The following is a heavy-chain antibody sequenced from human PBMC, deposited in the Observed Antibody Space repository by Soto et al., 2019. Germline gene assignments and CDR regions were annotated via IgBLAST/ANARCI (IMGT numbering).Heavy chain of an antibody. CDR3: ARHSLALRKNNWFDP. CDR2: IFYLGSS. J-gene: IGHJ5*02. V-gene: IGHV4-39*01. Sequence: SETLSLTCTVSGDSIISSDFYWGWVRQPPGKGLEWIGSIFYLGSSYYNPSLKSRVTMSVDTSKNQFSLRPRSVTAADTALYFCARHSLALRKNNWFDPWGQGIMVTVSS. CDR1: GDSIISSDFY. D-gene: IGHD3-3*02.